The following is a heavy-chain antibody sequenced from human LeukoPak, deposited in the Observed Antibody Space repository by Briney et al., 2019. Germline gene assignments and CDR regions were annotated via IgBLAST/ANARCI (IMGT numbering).Heavy chain of an antibody. CDR2: IIPIFGTA. Sequence: GASVKVSCKASGGTFSSYAISWVRQAPGQGLEWMGRIIPIFGTANYAQKFQGRVTITTDESTSTAYMELSNLRSEDTAVYYCAREWYYYDSSGSENYYFDYWGQGTLVTVSS. V-gene: IGHV1-69*05. D-gene: IGHD3-22*01. CDR1: GGTFSSYA. CDR3: AREWYYYDSSGSENYYFDY. J-gene: IGHJ4*02.